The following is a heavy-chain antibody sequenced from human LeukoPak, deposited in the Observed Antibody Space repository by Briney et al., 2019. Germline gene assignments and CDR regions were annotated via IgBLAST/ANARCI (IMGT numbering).Heavy chain of an antibody. CDR2: INPSGGST. J-gene: IGHJ6*02. Sequence: ASVKVSCKASGYTFTSYYMHWVRQAPGQGLEWMGIINPSGGSTSYAQKFQGRVTMTRDTSTSTAYMELSSLRSEDTAVYYCARGSGYGYLYYYYYGMDVWGQGTTVTVSS. CDR3: ARGSGYGYLYYYYYGMDV. V-gene: IGHV1-46*01. CDR1: GYTFTSYY. D-gene: IGHD5-18*01.